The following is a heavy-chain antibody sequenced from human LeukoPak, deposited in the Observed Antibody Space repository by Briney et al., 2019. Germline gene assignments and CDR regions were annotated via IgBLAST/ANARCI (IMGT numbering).Heavy chain of an antibody. CDR1: GFPVSSNY. CDR2: IYSGGST. D-gene: IGHD6-13*01. J-gene: IGHJ3*02. CDR3: ARGVVAAAGLDAFDI. Sequence: PGGSLGLSCAASGFPVSSNYMSWVRPAPGKGLEWVSGIYSGGSTYYADSVKGRFTISRDNSKNALYLQMNSLRAEDTAVYYCARGVVAAAGLDAFDIWGQGTMVTVSS. V-gene: IGHV3-53*01.